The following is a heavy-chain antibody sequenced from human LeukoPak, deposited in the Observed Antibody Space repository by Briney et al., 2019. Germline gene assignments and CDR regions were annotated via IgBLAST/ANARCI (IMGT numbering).Heavy chain of an antibody. CDR2: IYYSGST. D-gene: IGHD3-10*01. CDR1: GGSINSYY. Sequence: SETLSLTCTVSGGSINSYYWSWIRQPPGKGLEWIGYIYYSGSTSYNPSLKSRVTISVDTSKNQFSLKLRSVTVADTAVYFCAREASRAGTYYLDYWGQGTPLTVSS. J-gene: IGHJ4*02. CDR3: AREASRAGTYYLDY. V-gene: IGHV4-59*01.